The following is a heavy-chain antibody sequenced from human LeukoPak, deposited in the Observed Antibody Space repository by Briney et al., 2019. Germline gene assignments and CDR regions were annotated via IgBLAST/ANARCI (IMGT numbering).Heavy chain of an antibody. CDR3: ARGNCSGTSCYTSY. V-gene: IGHV3-66*01. Sequence: GSLRLSCAASGFTVSSNYMSWVRQAPGKGLEWVSVIYSGGSTYYADSVKGRFTISRDKSKNTLYLQMNSLRVEDTAVYYCARGNCSGTSCYTSYWGQGTLVTV. CDR1: GFTVSSNY. CDR2: IYSGGST. D-gene: IGHD2-15*01. J-gene: IGHJ4*02.